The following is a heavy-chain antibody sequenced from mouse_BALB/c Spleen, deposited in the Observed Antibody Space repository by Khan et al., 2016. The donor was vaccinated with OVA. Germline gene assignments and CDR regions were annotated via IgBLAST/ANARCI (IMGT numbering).Heavy chain of an antibody. CDR3: ARLEDI. V-gene: IGHV2-9*02. J-gene: IGHJ2*01. Sequence: QVQLKQSGPGLVAPSQSLSITCTVSGFSLTSYGVHWVRQPPGKGLEWLGVIWAGGSTNYNSPLMSRLSISKDNSKSQVFLKMNSLQTADTAMYYCARLEDIWGQGTTLTVSS. CDR1: GFSLTSYG. CDR2: IWAGGST. D-gene: IGHD1-3*01.